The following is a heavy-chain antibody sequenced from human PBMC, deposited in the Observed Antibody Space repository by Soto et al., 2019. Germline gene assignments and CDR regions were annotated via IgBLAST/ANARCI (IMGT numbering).Heavy chain of an antibody. CDR2: ISGSGGST. Sequence: GGSLRLSCAASGFTFSSYAMSWVRQAPGKGLEWVSAISGSGGSTYYADSVKARFTISRDNSKNTLYLKMDNTGVADTAIYYCTEVATYRNNPHYFDHRRQGTLVTVSS. J-gene: IGHJ5*02. D-gene: IGHD3-16*01. CDR1: GFTFSSYA. CDR3: TEVATYRNNPHYFDH. V-gene: IGHV3-23*01.